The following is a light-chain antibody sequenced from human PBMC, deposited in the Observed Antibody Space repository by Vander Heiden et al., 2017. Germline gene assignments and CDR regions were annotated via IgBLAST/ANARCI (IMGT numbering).Light chain of an antibody. CDR2: SAS. Sequence: DIQMTQSPSSLSASVGDRVTITCRASQSISNYLNWYPQTPGKAPKVLIYSASSLQSGVPSRFSGSGSGTDFTLTISSLQPEDFASYYCQQSYSFPWTFGPGTKVEI. V-gene: IGKV1-39*01. CDR1: QSISNY. CDR3: QQSYSFPWT. J-gene: IGKJ1*01.